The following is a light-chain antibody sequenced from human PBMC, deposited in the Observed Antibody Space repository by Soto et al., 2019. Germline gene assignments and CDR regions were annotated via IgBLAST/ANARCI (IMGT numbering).Light chain of an antibody. CDR2: DAN. CDR3: SSYTSSSTLAV. J-gene: IGLJ2*01. Sequence: QSALTQPASVSGSPGQSITISCTGTSSDVGGYNYVSWYQQDPGKAPKLMIYDANNRPSGVSNRFSGSKSGNTASLTISGLQAEDEAYYYCSSYTSSSTLAVFGGGTKVTVL. V-gene: IGLV2-14*01. CDR1: SSDVGGYNY.